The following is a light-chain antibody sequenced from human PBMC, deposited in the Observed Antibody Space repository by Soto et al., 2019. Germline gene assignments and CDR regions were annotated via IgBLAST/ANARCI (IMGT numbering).Light chain of an antibody. J-gene: IGKJ1*01. CDR3: QQYGGSPQT. CDR1: QSVSNY. Sequence: PGDRATLSCRASQSVSNYLAWNQQKPGQAPRLLIYGASRRATVIPDRFSGSGSGTDFTLTISRLEPEDFAVYYCQQYGGSPQTFGQGTNVEIK. CDR2: GAS. V-gene: IGKV3-20*01.